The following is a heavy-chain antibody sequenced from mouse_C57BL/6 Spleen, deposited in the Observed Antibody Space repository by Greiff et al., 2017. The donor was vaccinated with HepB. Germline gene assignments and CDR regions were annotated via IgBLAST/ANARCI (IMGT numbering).Heavy chain of an antibody. CDR3: ASYYGSSRWFAY. V-gene: IGHV3-6*01. CDR2: ISYDGSN. Sequence: VQLQQSGPGLVKPSQSLSLTCSVTGYSITSGYYWNWIRQFPGNKLEWMGYISYDGSNNYNPSLKNRISITRDTSKNQFFLKLNSVTTEDTATYYCASYYGSSRWFAYWGQGTLVTVSA. D-gene: IGHD1-1*01. CDR1: GYSITSGYY. J-gene: IGHJ3*01.